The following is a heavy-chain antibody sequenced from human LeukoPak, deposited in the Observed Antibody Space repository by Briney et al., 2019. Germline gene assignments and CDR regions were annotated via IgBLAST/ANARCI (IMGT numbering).Heavy chain of an antibody. CDR2: IYYSGST. Sequence: PSETLSLTCTVSGGSISSYYWSWIRQPPGKGLEWIGYIYYSGSTNYNPSLKSRVTMSVDTSKNQFSLKLSSVTAADTAVYYCARVSPFMEDYVWGSYRYNDAFDIWGQGTMVTVSS. D-gene: IGHD3-16*02. CDR1: GGSISSYY. CDR3: ARVSPFMEDYVWGSYRYNDAFDI. V-gene: IGHV4-59*12. J-gene: IGHJ3*02.